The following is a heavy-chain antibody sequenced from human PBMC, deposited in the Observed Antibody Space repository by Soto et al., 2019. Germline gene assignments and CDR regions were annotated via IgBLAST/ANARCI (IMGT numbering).Heavy chain of an antibody. J-gene: IGHJ4*02. CDR1: GGSFSGYY. Sequence: QVQLQQWGAGLLKPSETLPLTCAVYGGSFSGYYWSWIRQPPGKGLEWIGEINHSGSTNYNPSLKSRVTISVDTSKNQFSLKLSSVTAADTAVYYCARTQHIVVVTAIPWFDYWGQGTLVTVSS. D-gene: IGHD2-21*02. V-gene: IGHV4-34*01. CDR2: INHSGST. CDR3: ARTQHIVVVTAIPWFDY.